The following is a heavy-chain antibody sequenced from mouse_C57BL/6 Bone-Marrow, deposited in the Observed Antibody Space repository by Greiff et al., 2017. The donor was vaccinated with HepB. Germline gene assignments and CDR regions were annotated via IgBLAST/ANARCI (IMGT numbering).Heavy chain of an antibody. V-gene: IGHV1-26*01. J-gene: IGHJ2*01. Sequence: VQLQQSGPELVKPGASVKISCKASGYTFTDYYMNWVKQSHGKSLEWIGDINPNNGGTSYNQKFKGKATLTVDKSSSTAYMELGSLTSEDSAVYYCARAGSSYVDYWGHGTTLTVSS. CDR2: INPNNGGT. CDR3: ARAGSSYVDY. D-gene: IGHD1-1*01. CDR1: GYTFTDYY.